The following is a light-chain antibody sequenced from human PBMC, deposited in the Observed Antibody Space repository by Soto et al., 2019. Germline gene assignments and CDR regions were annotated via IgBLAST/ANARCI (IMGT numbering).Light chain of an antibody. CDR3: SSYTSSSTYVV. CDR2: DVS. V-gene: IGLV2-14*01. J-gene: IGLJ2*01. CDR1: SSDVGGYNY. Sequence: QSALTQPASVSGSPGQSITISCTGTSSDVGGYNYVSWYQQHPGKAPKLMIYDVSNRPSGVSNRFSGSKSGNTASLTISVLQAEDEADYYCSSYTSSSTYVVFGGGTKLTVL.